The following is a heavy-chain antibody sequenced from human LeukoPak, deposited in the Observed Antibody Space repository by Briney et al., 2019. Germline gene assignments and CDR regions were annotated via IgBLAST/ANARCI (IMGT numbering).Heavy chain of an antibody. D-gene: IGHD6-13*01. CDR3: ARGAAAAGTYCYYYMDV. J-gene: IGHJ6*03. Sequence: PSETLSLTCTVSGGSISSYYWSWIRQPPGKGLEWIGYIYDSVSTNYNPSLKSRVTISVDTSKNQYSLKLSSVTAADTAVYYCARGAAAAGTYCYYYMDVWGKGTTVTVSS. V-gene: IGHV4-59*01. CDR1: GGSISSYY. CDR2: IYDSVST.